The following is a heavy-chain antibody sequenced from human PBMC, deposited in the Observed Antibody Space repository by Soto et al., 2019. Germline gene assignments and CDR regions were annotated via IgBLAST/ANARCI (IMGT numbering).Heavy chain of an antibody. CDR1: AFPLTTGRMG. V-gene: IGHV2-26*03. CDR2: FFSDVEI. D-gene: IGHD2-21*02. J-gene: IGHJ6*02. CDR3: ARVTADSSSLYYGLVA. Sequence: QVTLKESGPALVKPTETLTLTCNISAFPLTTGRMGVSLIRQAPGKALEWHANFFSDVEISYSPSLQSRLTLGAESSGTQVILIMTDMGPVDAATYLCARVTADSSSLYYGLVAWGQGTTVTVSS.